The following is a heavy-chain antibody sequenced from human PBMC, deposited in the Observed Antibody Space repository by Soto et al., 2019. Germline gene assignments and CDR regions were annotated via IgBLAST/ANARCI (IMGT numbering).Heavy chain of an antibody. V-gene: IGHV3-33*06. D-gene: IGHD6-6*01. CDR1: GFTFSSYG. CDR2: IWYDGSNK. CDR3: AKRGSSMPDRPGNYFDS. Sequence: PGGSLRLSCAASGFTFSSYGMHWVRQAPGKGLEWVAVIWYDGSNKYYADSVKGRFTISRDNSKNTLYLQMDSLRVEDTAIYYCAKRGSSMPDRPGNYFDSWGQGTLVTVSS. J-gene: IGHJ4*02.